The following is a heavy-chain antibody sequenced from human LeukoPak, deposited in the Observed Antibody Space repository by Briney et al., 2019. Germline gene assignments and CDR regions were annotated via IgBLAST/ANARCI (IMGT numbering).Heavy chain of an antibody. V-gene: IGHV4-39*07. Sequence: PSETLSLTCSISDDSISSGNYYWGWIRQPPGKGLEWIGTIYYTGKTYYNPSLKSRVTISIDTSKKQFSLRLRSVTAADTAVYHCAREEWLPRGSFDFWGQGILVTVSS. CDR3: AREEWLPRGSFDF. CDR2: IYYTGKT. J-gene: IGHJ4*02. D-gene: IGHD6-19*01. CDR1: DDSISSGNYY.